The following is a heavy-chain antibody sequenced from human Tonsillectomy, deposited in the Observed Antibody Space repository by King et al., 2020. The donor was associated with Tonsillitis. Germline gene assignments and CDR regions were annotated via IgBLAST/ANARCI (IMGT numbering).Heavy chain of an antibody. D-gene: IGHD6-19*01. V-gene: IGHV3-21*01. CDR3: ARGGPPGGWYLDS. CDR1: GFTFSSYS. CDR2: ISSSSSYI. J-gene: IGHJ4*02. Sequence: VQLVESGGGLVKPGGSLRLSCAASGFTFSSYSMNWVRQAPGKGLEWVSSISSSSSYIFYADSVKGRFTISRDNAKNSLYLQMNSLRAEDTAVFYCARGGPPGGWYLDSWGQGALVTVSS.